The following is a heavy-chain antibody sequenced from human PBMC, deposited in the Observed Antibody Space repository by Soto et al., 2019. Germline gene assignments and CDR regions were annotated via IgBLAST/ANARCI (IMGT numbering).Heavy chain of an antibody. CDR2: IYYSGST. CDR3: ARRKSSSSGSDY. Sequence: SETLSLTCTVSGGSISSYYWGWIRQPPGKGLEWIGSIYYSGSTYYNPSLKSRVTISVDTSKNQFSLKLSSVTAADTAVYYCARRKSSSSGSDYWGQGTLVTVSS. J-gene: IGHJ4*02. CDR1: GGSISSYY. V-gene: IGHV4-39*01. D-gene: IGHD6-6*01.